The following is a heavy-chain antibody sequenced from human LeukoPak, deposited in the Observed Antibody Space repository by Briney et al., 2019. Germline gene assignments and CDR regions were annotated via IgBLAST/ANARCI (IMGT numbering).Heavy chain of an antibody. CDR2: IWYDGSNK. V-gene: IGHV3-33*01. J-gene: IGHJ4*02. Sequence: GRSLRLSCAASGFTFSSYGMRWVRQAPGKGLEWVAVIWYDGSNKYYTDSVKGRFTISRDNSKNTLYLQMNSLRADDTAVYYCARDGEFEYSSSSLDYWGQGTLVTVSS. D-gene: IGHD6-6*01. CDR3: ARDGEFEYSSSSLDY. CDR1: GFTFSSYG.